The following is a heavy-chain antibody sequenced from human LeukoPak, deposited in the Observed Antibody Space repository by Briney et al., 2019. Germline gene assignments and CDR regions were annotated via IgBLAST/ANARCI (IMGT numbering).Heavy chain of an antibody. CDR2: ISGSGGST. CDR3: AKDRPGSSILGGYFDY. J-gene: IGHJ4*02. Sequence: GRSLRLSCAASGFTFGTYAMGWVRQAPGKGLEWVSAISGSGGSTYYADSVKGRFTISRDNSKNTLYLQMNSLRAEDTAVYYCAKDRPGSSILGGYFDYWGQGTLVTVSS. V-gene: IGHV3-23*01. CDR1: GFTFGTYA. D-gene: IGHD3-16*01.